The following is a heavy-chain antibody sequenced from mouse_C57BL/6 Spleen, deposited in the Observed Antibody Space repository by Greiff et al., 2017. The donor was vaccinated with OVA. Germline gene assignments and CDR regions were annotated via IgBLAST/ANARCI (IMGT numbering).Heavy chain of an antibody. CDR2: IDPETGGT. V-gene: IGHV1-15*01. D-gene: IGHD3-2*02. J-gene: IGHJ1*03. CDR1: GYTFTDYE. Sequence: VKLMESGAELVRPGASVTLSCKASGYTFTDYEMHWVKQTPVHGLEWIGAIDPETGGTAYNQKFKGKAILTADKSSSTAYMELRSLTSEDSAVYYCTSGEDWYCDVWGTGTTVTVSS. CDR3: TSGEDWYCDV.